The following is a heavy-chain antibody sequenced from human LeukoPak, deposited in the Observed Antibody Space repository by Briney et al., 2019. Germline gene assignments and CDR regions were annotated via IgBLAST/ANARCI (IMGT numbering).Heavy chain of an antibody. CDR3: ARTTGHFDY. V-gene: IGHV6-1*01. CDR1: GDSVSSNSAA. J-gene: IGHJ4*02. Sequence: SQTLSLTCAISGDSVSSNSAAWNWVRQSPSRGLEWLGRTYHRSKWYSESALSLKGRITVNPDTSKNQFSLQLNSVGPEDTAVYYCARTTGHFDYWGQGTLVTVSS. CDR2: TYHRSKWYS. D-gene: IGHD2-8*02.